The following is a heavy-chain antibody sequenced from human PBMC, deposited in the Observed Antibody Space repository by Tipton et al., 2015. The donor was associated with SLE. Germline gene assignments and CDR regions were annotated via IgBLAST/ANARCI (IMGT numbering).Heavy chain of an antibody. D-gene: IGHD7-27*01. Sequence: TLSLTCTVSNGSITSLYDYWGWVRQPPGKGLEWLGSVFYGGRYYYNASLRSRVTISLDTSKTQFFLRLSSVTAADTAVYFCARGPNWGLDDAFDIWGQGTMVSVSS. V-gene: IGHV4-39*07. J-gene: IGHJ3*02. CDR3: ARGPNWGLDDAFDI. CDR2: VFYGGRY. CDR1: NGSITSLYDY.